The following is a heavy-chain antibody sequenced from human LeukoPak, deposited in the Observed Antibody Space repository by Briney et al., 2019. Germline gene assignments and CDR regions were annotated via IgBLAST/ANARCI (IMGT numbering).Heavy chain of an antibody. CDR1: GGTFSSYA. CDR2: INPSGGST. CDR3: AREAASGYYGSGSYCIPEDY. J-gene: IGHJ4*02. Sequence: GASVKVSCKASGGTFSSYAISWVRQAPGQGLEWMGIINPSGGSTSYAQKFQGRVTMTRDTSTSTVYMELRSLRSDDTAVYYCAREAASGYYGSGSYCIPEDYWGQGTLVTVSS. V-gene: IGHV1-46*01. D-gene: IGHD3-10*01.